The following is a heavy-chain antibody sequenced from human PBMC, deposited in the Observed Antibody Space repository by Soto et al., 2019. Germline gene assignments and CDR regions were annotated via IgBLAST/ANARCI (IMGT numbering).Heavy chain of an antibody. CDR1: GFTFSSYS. Sequence: EVQLVESGGGLVKPGGSLRLSCAASGFTFSSYSMNWVRQAPGKGLEWVSSISSSSSYIYYADSVKGRFTISRDNAKNSRYLQMNSLRAEDTAVYYCAREGIAVAGYYFDYWGQETLVTVSS. V-gene: IGHV3-21*01. D-gene: IGHD6-19*01. CDR3: AREGIAVAGYYFDY. CDR2: ISSSSSYI. J-gene: IGHJ4*02.